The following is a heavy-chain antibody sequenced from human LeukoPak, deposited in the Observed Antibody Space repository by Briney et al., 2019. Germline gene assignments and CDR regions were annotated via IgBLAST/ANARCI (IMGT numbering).Heavy chain of an antibody. CDR3: ARGLGIAAATADWFDP. CDR2: MNPNSGNT. Sequence: GASVKVSCKASGYTFTSYDINWVRQATGQGLEWMGWMNPNSGNTGYAQKFQGRVTITRNTSISTAYMELSSLRSEDTAVYYCARGLGIAAATADWFDPWGQGTLVTVSS. V-gene: IGHV1-8*03. D-gene: IGHD6-13*01. J-gene: IGHJ5*02. CDR1: GYTFTSYD.